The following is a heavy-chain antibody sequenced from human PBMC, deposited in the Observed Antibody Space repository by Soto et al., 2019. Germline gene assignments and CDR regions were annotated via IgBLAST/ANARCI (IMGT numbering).Heavy chain of an antibody. CDR2: MLYSGLT. Sequence: SETLSLTCTVSGYSISNGYYWGWIRQSPEKGLEWIGGMLYSGLTYYNPSLKSRVTLSVDTSKNQFSVRLNSVTASDTAVYYCAPLSVSLSGPYGIHVWGQGTTVTVSS. V-gene: IGHV4-38-2*02. CDR3: APLSVSLSGPYGIHV. D-gene: IGHD2-15*01. J-gene: IGHJ6*02. CDR1: GYSISNGYY.